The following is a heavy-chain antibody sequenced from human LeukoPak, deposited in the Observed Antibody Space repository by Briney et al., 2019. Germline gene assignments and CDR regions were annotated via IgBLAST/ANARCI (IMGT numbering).Heavy chain of an antibody. V-gene: IGHV3-23*01. D-gene: IGHD5-18*01. CDR1: GFTFSSYA. Sequence: PGGSLRLSCAASGFTFSSYAMNWVRQAPGKGLEWVSTISGSGGSTYFADSVKGRFTISRDNSKNTLFLQMNSLRADDTAVYYCAKRMGIQLWDGLDYWGQGTLVTVSS. J-gene: IGHJ4*02. CDR2: ISGSGGST. CDR3: AKRMGIQLWDGLDY.